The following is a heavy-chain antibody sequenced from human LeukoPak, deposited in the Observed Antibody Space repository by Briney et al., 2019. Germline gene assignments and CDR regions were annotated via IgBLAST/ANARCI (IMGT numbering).Heavy chain of an antibody. V-gene: IGHV1-2*04. D-gene: IGHD4-17*01. CDR2: INPNSGGT. CDR3: ARDHYGEHDKGFDP. CDR1: GYTFTGYY. J-gene: IGHJ5*02. Sequence: ASVKVSCKASGYTFTGYYMHWVRQAPGQGLEWMGWINPNSGGTNYAQKFQGWVTMTRDTSISTAYMELSRLRSDDTAVYYCARDHYGEHDKGFDPWGQETLVTVSS.